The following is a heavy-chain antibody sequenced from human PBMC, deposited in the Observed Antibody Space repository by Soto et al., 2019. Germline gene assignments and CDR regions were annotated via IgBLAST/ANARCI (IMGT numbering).Heavy chain of an antibody. CDR2: IYYSGST. D-gene: IGHD2-15*01. J-gene: IGHJ4*02. V-gene: IGHV4-59*08. CDR3: ARHQGYCSGGSCSIDY. Sequence: QVQLQESGPGLVKPSETLSLTCTVSGGSISSYYWSWIRQPPGKGLEWIGYIYYSGSTNYNPSLNSRVTISVDTSKNQFSLKLSSVTAADTAVYYCARHQGYCSGGSCSIDYWGQGTLVTVSS. CDR1: GGSISSYY.